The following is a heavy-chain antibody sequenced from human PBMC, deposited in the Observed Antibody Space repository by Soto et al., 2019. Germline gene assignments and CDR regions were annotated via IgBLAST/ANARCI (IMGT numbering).Heavy chain of an antibody. CDR3: ARGKGDYVLTGRYYYGMDV. J-gene: IGHJ6*02. D-gene: IGHD4-17*01. V-gene: IGHV5-51*01. Sequence: GESLKISCNGSGYSFTSYCIGWVLQMPGKGLEWMGIIYPGDSDTRYSPSFQGQVTISADKSISTAYLQWSSLKASDTAMYYCARGKGDYVLTGRYYYGMDVWGQGTTVTVSS. CDR2: IYPGDSDT. CDR1: GYSFTSYC.